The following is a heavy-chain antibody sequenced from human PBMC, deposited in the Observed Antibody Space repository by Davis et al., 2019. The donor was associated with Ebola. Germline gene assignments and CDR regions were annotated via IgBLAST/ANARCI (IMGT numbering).Heavy chain of an antibody. CDR1: GGTFSSYT. J-gene: IGHJ5*02. D-gene: IGHD1-1*01. Sequence: AASVKVSCKASGGTFSSYTISWVRQAPGQGLEWMGRIIPFLGIANYAQKFQGRVTITADKSTSTAYMELSSLRSEDTAVYYCARDGRYLELYNWFDPWGQGTLVTVSS. V-gene: IGHV1-69*04. CDR2: IIPFLGIA. CDR3: ARDGRYLELYNWFDP.